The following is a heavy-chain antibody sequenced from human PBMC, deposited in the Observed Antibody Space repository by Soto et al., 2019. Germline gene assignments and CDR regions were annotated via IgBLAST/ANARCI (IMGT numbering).Heavy chain of an antibody. CDR1: GCSISSYY. CDR3: ARGGPIYYDSSGYPIDY. Sequence: SETLSLTCTFSGCSISSYYWSLIRQPPGKGLEWIGYIYYSGSTNYNPSLKSRVTISVDTSKNQFSLKLSSVTAADTAVYYCARGGPIYYDSSGYPIDYWGQGTLVTVSS. J-gene: IGHJ4*02. V-gene: IGHV4-59*01. CDR2: IYYSGST. D-gene: IGHD3-22*01.